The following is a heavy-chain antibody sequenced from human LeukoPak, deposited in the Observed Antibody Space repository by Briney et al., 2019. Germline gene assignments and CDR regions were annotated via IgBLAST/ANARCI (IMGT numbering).Heavy chain of an antibody. CDR2: IMSNGRST. D-gene: IGHD1-1*01. J-gene: IGHJ4*02. V-gene: IGHV3-64D*06. Sequence: GGSLRLSCSGSGFAFSDYAMFWVRQAPGKGLEYVSAIMSNGRSTYLADTVKDGFTISRDNSKNMLYLQMSSLRPEDTAVYYCVKAKYYSWSDGSSFDCWGQGTLVTVSS. CDR1: GFAFSDYA. CDR3: VKAKYYSWSDGSSFDC.